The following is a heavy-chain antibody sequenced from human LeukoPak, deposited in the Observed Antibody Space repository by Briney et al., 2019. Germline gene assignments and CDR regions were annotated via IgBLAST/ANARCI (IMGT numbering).Heavy chain of an antibody. Sequence: ASVKVSCKASGGTFSSYAISWVRQAPGQGLEWMGGIIPIFGTANYAQKFQGRVTITADESTSTAYMELGSLRSEDTAVYYCASSMVRGVIITPFDPWGQGTLVTVSS. CDR3: ASSMVRGVIITPFDP. CDR2: IIPIFGTA. CDR1: GGTFSSYA. J-gene: IGHJ5*02. D-gene: IGHD3-10*01. V-gene: IGHV1-69*13.